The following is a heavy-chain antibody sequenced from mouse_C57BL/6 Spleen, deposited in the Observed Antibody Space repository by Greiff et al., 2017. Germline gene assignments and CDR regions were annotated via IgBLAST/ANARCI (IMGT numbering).Heavy chain of an antibody. CDR1: GYAFSSYW. CDR3: ARRGYGSSYPFAY. J-gene: IGHJ3*01. D-gene: IGHD1-1*01. CDR2: IYPGDGDT. Sequence: LVESGAELVKPGASVKISCKASGYAFSSYWMNWVKQRPGKGLEWIGQIYPGDGDTNYNGKFKGKATLTADKSSSTAYMQLSSLTSEDSAVYFCARRGYGSSYPFAYWGQGTLVTVSA. V-gene: IGHV1-80*01.